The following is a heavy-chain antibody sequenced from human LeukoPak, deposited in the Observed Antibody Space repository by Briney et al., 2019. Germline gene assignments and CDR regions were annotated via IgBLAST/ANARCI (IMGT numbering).Heavy chain of an antibody. V-gene: IGHV1-69*13. D-gene: IGHD4-11*01. CDR2: IIPIFGTA. CDR3: ASCKDYSNSLYYYYMDV. Sequence: SVKVSCKASGGTFSSYAISWVRQAPGQGLEWMGGIIPIFGTANYAQKFQGRVTITADESTSTAYMELSSLRSEDTAVYYCASCKDYSNSLYYYYMDVWGKGTTVTVSS. CDR1: GGTFSSYA. J-gene: IGHJ6*03.